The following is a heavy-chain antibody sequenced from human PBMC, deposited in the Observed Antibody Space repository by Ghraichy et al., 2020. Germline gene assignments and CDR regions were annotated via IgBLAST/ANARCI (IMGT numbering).Heavy chain of an antibody. Sequence: GGSLRLSCAASGFIFSSYAMSWVRQAPGKGLEWVSSISGSSSYIYYADSVKGRFTISRDNAKDSLYLQMNSLRAEDTAMYYCARPNGAAGWSQGSLITVSS. CDR1: GFIFSSYA. CDR3: ARPNGAAG. V-gene: IGHV3-21*01. CDR2: ISGSSSYI. J-gene: IGHJ4*02. D-gene: IGHD6-19*01.